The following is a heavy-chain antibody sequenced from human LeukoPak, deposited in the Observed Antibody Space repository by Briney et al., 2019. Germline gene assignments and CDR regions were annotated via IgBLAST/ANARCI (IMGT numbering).Heavy chain of an antibody. Sequence: SETLSLTCTVSGGSISSSSYYWGWIRQPPGKGLEWIGSIYYSGSTYYNPSLKSRVTISVDTSKNQFSLKLSSVTAADTAVYYCASVTHCSSTSCFDYWGQGTLVTVSS. V-gene: IGHV4-39*07. CDR2: IYYSGST. CDR3: ASVTHCSSTSCFDY. J-gene: IGHJ4*02. D-gene: IGHD2-2*01. CDR1: GGSISSSSYY.